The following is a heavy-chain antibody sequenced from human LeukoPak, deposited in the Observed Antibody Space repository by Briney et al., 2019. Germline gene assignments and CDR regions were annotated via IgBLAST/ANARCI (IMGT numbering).Heavy chain of an antibody. D-gene: IGHD1-26*01. CDR3: ARSIGRLWFDP. J-gene: IGHJ5*02. Sequence: ASVKVSCKASGYTFTSYYMHWVRQAPGQGLEWMGIINPSGGSTSYAQKFQGRVTMTRNTSISTAYMEVSSLRSEDTAVYYCARSIGRLWFDPWGQGTLVTVSS. CDR1: GYTFTSYY. CDR2: INPSGGST. V-gene: IGHV1-46*01.